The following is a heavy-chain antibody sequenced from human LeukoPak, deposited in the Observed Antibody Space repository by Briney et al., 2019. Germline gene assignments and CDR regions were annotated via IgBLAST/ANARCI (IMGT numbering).Heavy chain of an antibody. J-gene: IGHJ4*02. CDR3: ARGLNRVPAY. CDR2: INHSGST. Sequence: SETLSLTCAVYGGSLSGYYWSWIRQPPGKGLEWIGEINHSGSTNYNPSLKSRVTISVDTSKNQFSLKLSSVTAADTAVYYCARGLNRVPAYWGQGTLVTVSS. CDR1: GGSLSGYY. D-gene: IGHD1-14*01. V-gene: IGHV4-34*01.